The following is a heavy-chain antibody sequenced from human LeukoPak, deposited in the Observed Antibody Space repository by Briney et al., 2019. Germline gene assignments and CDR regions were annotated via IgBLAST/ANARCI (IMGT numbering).Heavy chain of an antibody. Sequence: SETLSLTCAVYGASFSAYYWSWIRQPPGKGLEWIGEINHSGRTNTNPSLKSRVTISVDTSKNQFSLKLSSVTAADTAVYYCARGRHYYDSSGYYYNYWGQGTLVTVSS. V-gene: IGHV4-34*01. CDR3: ARGRHYYDSSGYYYNY. J-gene: IGHJ4*02. D-gene: IGHD3-22*01. CDR2: INHSGRT. CDR1: GASFSAYY.